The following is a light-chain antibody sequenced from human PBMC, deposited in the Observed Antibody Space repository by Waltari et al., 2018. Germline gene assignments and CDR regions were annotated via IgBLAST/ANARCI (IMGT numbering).Light chain of an antibody. V-gene: IGLV9-49*02. CDR1: SGHSDYK. CDR3: GADHGSGSNFVVV. J-gene: IGLJ2*01. CDR2: VGTGGIVG. Sequence: QPLLTQPPSASASLGASVTLTCPLSSGHSDYKVDWYPQSPGKGPRFVMRVGTGGIVGSKGDGIPDRFSVLGSGLNRYLTIKNIQEEDESDYYCGADHGSGSNFVVVFGGGTKLTVL.